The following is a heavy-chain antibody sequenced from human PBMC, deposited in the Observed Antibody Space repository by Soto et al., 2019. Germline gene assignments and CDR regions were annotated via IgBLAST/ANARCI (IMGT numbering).Heavy chain of an antibody. CDR2: IYHSGNT. Sequence: QVHLQESGPGLVKPSQTLSLTCSVSGGSITNGRYYWSWIRQHPGKGLEWIGHIYHSGNTYYNPSLKSRVTLSVDTSKNQFSLKLSSVTVADTAVYYCARISYDSSGHPGPDNWGQGTLVTVSS. CDR3: ARISYDSSGHPGPDN. V-gene: IGHV4-31*03. CDR1: GGSITNGRYY. D-gene: IGHD3-22*01. J-gene: IGHJ4*02.